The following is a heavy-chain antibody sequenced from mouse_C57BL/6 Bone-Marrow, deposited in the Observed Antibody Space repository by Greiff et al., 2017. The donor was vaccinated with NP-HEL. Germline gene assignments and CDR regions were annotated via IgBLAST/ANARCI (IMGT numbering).Heavy chain of an antibody. Sequence: QVQLQQPGAELVKPGASVKLSCKASGYTFTSYWMHWVKQRPGQGLEWIGMIHPNSGSTNYNEKFKSKATLTVDKSSSTAYMQLSSLTSEDSAVYYCVSYSNYPYAMDYWGQGTSVTVSS. CDR3: VSYSNYPYAMDY. CDR2: IHPNSGST. D-gene: IGHD2-5*01. CDR1: GYTFTSYW. J-gene: IGHJ4*01. V-gene: IGHV1-64*01.